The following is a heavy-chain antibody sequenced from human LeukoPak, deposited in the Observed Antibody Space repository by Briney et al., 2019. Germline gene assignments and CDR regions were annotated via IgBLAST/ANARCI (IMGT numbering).Heavy chain of an antibody. Sequence: PSETLSLTCAVYGGSSSGYYWGWIRQPPGKGLEWIGTIYYSGSTYYNPSLTSRVTISVDTSKNQFSLKLSSATAADTAVYYCARDAYYDYVWGSWGAFDIWGQGTMVTVSS. CDR2: IYYSGST. CDR3: ARDAYYDYVWGSWGAFDI. D-gene: IGHD3-16*01. V-gene: IGHV4-34*01. J-gene: IGHJ3*02. CDR1: GGSSSGYY.